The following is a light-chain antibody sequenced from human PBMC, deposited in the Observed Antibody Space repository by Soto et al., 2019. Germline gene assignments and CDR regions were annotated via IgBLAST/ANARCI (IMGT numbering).Light chain of an antibody. CDR3: ASWDDVLHGPL. Sequence: QSVLTQPPSASGTPGQKVTISCSGTTSNFGTKTVSWYQQLPGAAPKLLIYRTDQLSSGVPDRFSGSKSGTSASLAISGRRSEDDAYYFCASWDDVLHGPLFGGGTKLTVL. CDR1: TSNFGTKT. J-gene: IGLJ2*01. V-gene: IGLV1-44*01. CDR2: RTD.